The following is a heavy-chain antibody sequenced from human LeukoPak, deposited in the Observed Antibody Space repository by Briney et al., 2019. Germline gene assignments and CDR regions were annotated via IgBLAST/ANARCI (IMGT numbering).Heavy chain of an antibody. V-gene: IGHV1-8*01. J-gene: IGHJ1*01. CDR1: GYTFTSYD. CDR2: MNPNSGNT. D-gene: IGHD2-15*01. CDR3: ARVGEYCSGGSCYSVRYFQH. Sequence: ASVKVSCKASGYTFTSYDINWVRQATGQGLEWMGWMNPNSGNTGYAQKFQGRVTMTRNTSISTAYMELSSLRSEDTAVYYCARVGEYCSGGSCYSVRYFQHWGRAPWSPSPQ.